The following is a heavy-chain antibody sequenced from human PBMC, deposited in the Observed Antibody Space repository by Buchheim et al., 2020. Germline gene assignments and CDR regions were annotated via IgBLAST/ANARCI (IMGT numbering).Heavy chain of an antibody. Sequence: QVQLVESGGGVVQPGRSLRLSCAASGFTFSSYAMHWVRQAPGKGLEWVAVISYDGSNKYYADSVKGRFTISRDNSKNTLDLQMNSLRAEDTAVYYCAREALDYWGQGTL. CDR1: GFTFSSYA. J-gene: IGHJ4*02. CDR2: ISYDGSNK. CDR3: AREALDY. V-gene: IGHV3-30-3*01.